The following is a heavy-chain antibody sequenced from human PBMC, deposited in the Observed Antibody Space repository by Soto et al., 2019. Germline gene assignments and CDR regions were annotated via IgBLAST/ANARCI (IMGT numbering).Heavy chain of an antibody. CDR2: IWYDGSNK. V-gene: IGHV3-33*01. Sequence: QVQLVESGGGVVQPGRSLRLSCAASGFTFSSYGMHWVRQAPGKGLEWVAVIWYDGSNKYYADSVKGRFTISRDNSKNTLYLQMNSLRAEDTAVYYCARDLKVQFLEWLLDYWGQGTLVTVSS. CDR3: ARDLKVQFLEWLLDY. D-gene: IGHD3-3*01. J-gene: IGHJ4*02. CDR1: GFTFSSYG.